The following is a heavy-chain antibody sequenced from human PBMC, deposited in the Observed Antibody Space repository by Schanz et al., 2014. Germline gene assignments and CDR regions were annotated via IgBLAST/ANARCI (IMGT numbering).Heavy chain of an antibody. CDR2: ISWNRGTI. V-gene: IGHV3-9*01. J-gene: IGHJ4*02. CDR1: GFTFDDYA. Sequence: EVQLVESGGCLVQPGRSLRLSCAASGFTFDDYAMHWVRHGPGKGLEWVSGISWNRGTIGYADSVKGRFTISRDNAKNSLYLQMNSLRPEDTALYYCAKSRYCTSTSCHIFDYWGQGTLVTVSS. CDR3: AKSRYCTSTSCHIFDY. D-gene: IGHD2-2*02.